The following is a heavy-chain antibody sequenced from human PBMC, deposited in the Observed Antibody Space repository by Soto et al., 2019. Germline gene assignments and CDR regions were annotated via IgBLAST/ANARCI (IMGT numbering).Heavy chain of an antibody. D-gene: IGHD3-16*02. CDR3: ARHLALGGGSYRPLDY. Sequence: QLQLQESGPGLVKPSETLSLTCTVAGGSISSSSYYWGWIRQPPGKGLEWIGSIDYSGRTHYNPPFKSRVPISLDPSKNQFSLKLSSVTAAHTAVYCCARHLALGGGSYRPLDYWGQGTLVTVSS. J-gene: IGHJ4*02. V-gene: IGHV4-39*01. CDR2: IDYSGRT. CDR1: GGSISSSSYY.